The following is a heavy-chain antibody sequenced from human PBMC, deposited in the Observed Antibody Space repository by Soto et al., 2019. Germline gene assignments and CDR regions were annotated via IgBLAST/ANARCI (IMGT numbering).Heavy chain of an antibody. J-gene: IGHJ4*02. CDR3: AKAEITMDYLDY. Sequence: GGSLRLSCAASGFTFSSYGMHWVRQAPGKGLEWVAVISYDGSNKYYADSVKGRFTISRDDSKNTLYLQMNSLRAEDTAVYYWAKAEITMDYLDYWGQGTLVTVSS. CDR1: GFTFSSYG. V-gene: IGHV3-30*18. CDR2: ISYDGSNK. D-gene: IGHD3-10*01.